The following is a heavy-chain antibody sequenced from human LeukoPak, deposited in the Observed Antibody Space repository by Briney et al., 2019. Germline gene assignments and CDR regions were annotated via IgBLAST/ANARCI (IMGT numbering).Heavy chain of an antibody. D-gene: IGHD2-15*01. J-gene: IGHJ4*02. V-gene: IGHV5-51*01. Sequence: GESLKISCKGSGYSFTSYWIGWVRQMPGKGLEWVGIIYPGDSDTRYSPSFQGQVTISADKSISTAYLQWSGLKASDTAIYYCARHNGYCSGGSCFYYFDYWGQGTLVTVSS. CDR1: GYSFTSYW. CDR3: ARHNGYCSGGSCFYYFDY. CDR2: IYPGDSDT.